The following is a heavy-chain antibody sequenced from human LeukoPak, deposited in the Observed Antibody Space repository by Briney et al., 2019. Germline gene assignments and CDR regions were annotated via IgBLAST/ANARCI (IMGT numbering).Heavy chain of an antibody. Sequence: GGSLRLSCAASGFTVSRNYMSWVRQAPGKGLEWVSVIYSGGSTYYADSVKGRFTISRDNSKNTPYLQMNSLRAEDTAVYYCHHVVVVPAAPDAFDIWGQGTMVTVSS. CDR1: GFTVSRNY. V-gene: IGHV3-53*01. CDR2: IYSGGST. J-gene: IGHJ3*02. CDR3: HHVVVVPAAPDAFDI. D-gene: IGHD2-2*01.